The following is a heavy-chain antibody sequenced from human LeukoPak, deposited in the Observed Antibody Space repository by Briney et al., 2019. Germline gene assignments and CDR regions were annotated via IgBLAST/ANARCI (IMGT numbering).Heavy chain of an antibody. CDR3: AKDRYYGSGSFPFEGFDY. Sequence: SETLSLTCTVSGGSISSYYWSWIRHPAGKGLQWIGRIYTSGSTNYNPSLKSRVTMSVDTAKNQFSLKLSSVTAADTAVYYCAKDRYYGSGSFPFEGFDYCGQGTLVTVSS. CDR1: GGSISSYY. D-gene: IGHD3-10*01. J-gene: IGHJ4*02. V-gene: IGHV4-4*07. CDR2: IYTSGST.